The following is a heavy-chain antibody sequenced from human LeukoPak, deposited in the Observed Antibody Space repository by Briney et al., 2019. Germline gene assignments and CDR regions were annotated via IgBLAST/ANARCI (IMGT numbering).Heavy chain of an antibody. Sequence: GASVKVSCKASGYTFTSYAMNWVRQAPGQGLEWMGRIIPILDITNYAQKFQGRVTVTADKSTNTAYMELSNLRSDDTAVYYCARDRALVRELWSASAFDYWGQGTLVTVSS. V-gene: IGHV1-69*04. CDR2: IIPILDIT. J-gene: IGHJ4*02. CDR3: ARDRALVRELWSASAFDY. D-gene: IGHD5-18*01. CDR1: GYTFTSYA.